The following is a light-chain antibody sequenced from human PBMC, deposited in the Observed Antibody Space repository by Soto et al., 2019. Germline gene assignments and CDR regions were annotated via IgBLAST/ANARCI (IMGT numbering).Light chain of an antibody. J-gene: IGKJ1*01. CDR3: QQYNNGPRT. V-gene: IGKV3-15*01. Sequence: IVLTQSPATLSVSPGERATLSCRASQSVSSNLAWYQQNPGQAPRRLIYGASTRATGIPARFSGSGSGTEFTLTISSRQSEDFAGDYCQQYNNGPRTFGQGTKVDIK. CDR1: QSVSSN. CDR2: GAS.